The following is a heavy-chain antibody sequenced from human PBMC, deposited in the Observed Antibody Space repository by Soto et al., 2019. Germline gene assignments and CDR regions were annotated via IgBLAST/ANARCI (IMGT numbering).Heavy chain of an antibody. V-gene: IGHV3-30*18. Sequence: QVQLVESGGGVVQPGRSLRLSCAASGFTFSTYGMHWVRQAPGKGLEWMAVISYDGTNKYYADSVKGRFTISRDNSKNTLNLQMNSLRAEDTAVYYCAKGYGSGPYWCIDLWGRGTLVTVSS. CDR2: ISYDGTNK. J-gene: IGHJ2*01. CDR3: AKGYGSGPYWCIDL. CDR1: GFTFSTYG. D-gene: IGHD3-10*01.